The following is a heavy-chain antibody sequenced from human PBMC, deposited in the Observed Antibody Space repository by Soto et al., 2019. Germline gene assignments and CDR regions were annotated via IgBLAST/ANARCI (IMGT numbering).Heavy chain of an antibody. CDR1: GYNFTGYY. Sequence: QVQVVQSGAEVKKPGASVKVSCKASGYNFTGYYMYWMRQAPGQGLEWMGWINPNSGGTDYAQKFQGRVTMTRDTSISTAYMELSSLRSDDTAVYYCARVRRVRRPQLANNWFDPWGQGTLVTVSS. V-gene: IGHV1-2*02. CDR3: ARVRRVRRPQLANNWFDP. D-gene: IGHD6-13*01. CDR2: INPNSGGT. J-gene: IGHJ5*02.